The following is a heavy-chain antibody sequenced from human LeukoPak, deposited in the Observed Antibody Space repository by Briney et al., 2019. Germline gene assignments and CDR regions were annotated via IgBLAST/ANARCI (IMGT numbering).Heavy chain of an antibody. CDR3: ARQWLARPEYYFDY. CDR1: GGSFSVYY. CDR2: INHSGST. D-gene: IGHD6-19*01. V-gene: IGHV4-34*01. J-gene: IGHJ4*02. Sequence: PSETLSLTCAVYGGSFSVYYWSWIRQPPGKGLEWIGEINHSGSTNYNPSLKSRVTISVDTSKNQFSLKLSSVTAADTAVYYCARQWLARPEYYFDYWGQGTLVTVSS.